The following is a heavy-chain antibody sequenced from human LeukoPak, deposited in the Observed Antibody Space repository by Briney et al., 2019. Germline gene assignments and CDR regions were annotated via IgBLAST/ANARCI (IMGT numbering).Heavy chain of an antibody. Sequence: SETLSLTCGVSGYSISSGYYWGWIRQPPGKGLEWIGNMYHSGSTDYNPSLKSRVTISIDTSKNQFSLNLRSVTAADTAVYYCARHKSYCTTSTCYYIDYWGQGTLVTVSS. V-gene: IGHV4-38-2*01. J-gene: IGHJ4*02. CDR2: MYHSGST. CDR1: GYSISSGYY. D-gene: IGHD2-2*01. CDR3: ARHKSYCTTSTCYYIDY.